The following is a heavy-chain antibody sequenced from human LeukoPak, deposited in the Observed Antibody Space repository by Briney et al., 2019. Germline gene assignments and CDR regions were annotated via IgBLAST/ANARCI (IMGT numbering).Heavy chain of an antibody. V-gene: IGHV1-8*01. CDR2: MNPNSGNT. D-gene: IGHD1-7*01. J-gene: IGHJ4*02. CDR1: GYTFTSYD. CDR3: ARGGAGTTYCDY. Sequence: ASVKVSCKASGYTFTSYDINWVRQATGQGLEWMGWMNPNSGNTGYAQKFQGRVTMTRNTSISTASMELSSLRSEDTAVYYCARGGAGTTYCDYWGQGTLVTVSS.